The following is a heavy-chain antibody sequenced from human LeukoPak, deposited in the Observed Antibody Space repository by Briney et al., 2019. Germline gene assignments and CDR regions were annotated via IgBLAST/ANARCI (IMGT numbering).Heavy chain of an antibody. J-gene: IGHJ6*02. CDR1: GGSISSYY. CDR3: ARVGRLYGMDV. CDR2: IYYSGST. D-gene: IGHD6-25*01. Sequence: SETLSLTCTVSGGSISSYYWSWIRQPPGKGLEWIGYIYYSGSTNYNPSFKSRVTISVDTSKNQFSLKLSSVTAADTAVYYCARVGRLYGMDVWGQGTTVTVSS. V-gene: IGHV4-59*08.